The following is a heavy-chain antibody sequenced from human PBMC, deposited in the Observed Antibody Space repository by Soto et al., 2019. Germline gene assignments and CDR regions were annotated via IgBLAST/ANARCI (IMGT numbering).Heavy chain of an antibody. CDR3: ATGLVGPTLERDY. CDR2: ITPIFGTA. Sequence: QVPLVQSGAEVKKPGSSVKVSCKASGGTFSSYAISWVRQAPGQGLEWMGGITPIFGTANYAQKFQGRVTITADESTSTAYMVRSSLRSEDTAVYYCATGLVGPTLERDYWGQGTLVTVSS. V-gene: IGHV1-69*01. CDR1: GGTFSSYA. J-gene: IGHJ4*02. D-gene: IGHD1-26*01.